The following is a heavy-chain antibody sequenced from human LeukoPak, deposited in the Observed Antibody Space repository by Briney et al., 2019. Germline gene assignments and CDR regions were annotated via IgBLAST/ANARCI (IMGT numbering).Heavy chain of an antibody. Sequence: KSSETLSLTCTVSGGSISNYYWSWIRQPPGKGLEWIGYIYYSGSTNYNPSLKSRVTISVDTSKNQFSLKLSSVTAADTAVYYCARGMYYFDYWGQGTLVTVSS. CDR1: GGSISNYY. CDR3: ARGMYYFDY. V-gene: IGHV4-59*08. D-gene: IGHD3-10*01. J-gene: IGHJ4*02. CDR2: IYYSGST.